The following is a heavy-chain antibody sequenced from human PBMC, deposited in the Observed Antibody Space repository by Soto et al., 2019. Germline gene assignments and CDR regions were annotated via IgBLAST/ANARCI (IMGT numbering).Heavy chain of an antibody. D-gene: IGHD3-10*01. CDR1: GFTFSSYG. Sequence: GGSLRLSCAASGFTFSSYGMHWVRQAPGKGLEWVAVISFDGTNTYYADSVKGRFTISRDNSKNTLYLQMNSLRPEDTAVYYCAKSPIYYGSGSYFDFWGQGTLVTVSS. CDR2: ISFDGTNT. V-gene: IGHV3-30*18. CDR3: AKSPIYYGSGSYFDF. J-gene: IGHJ4*02.